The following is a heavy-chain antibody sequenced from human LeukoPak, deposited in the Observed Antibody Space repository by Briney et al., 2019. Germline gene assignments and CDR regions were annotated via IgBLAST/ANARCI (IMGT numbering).Heavy chain of an antibody. J-gene: IGHJ4*02. V-gene: IGHV4-34*01. D-gene: IGHD6-13*01. CDR1: GGSFSGYY. CDR2: INHSGST. CDR3: ARGIPTGYSSIWADY. Sequence: SETLSLTCAVSGGSFSGYYWSWIRQPPGKGLEWIGEINHSGSTNYNPSLKSRVTISVDTSKNQFSLKLSSVTAADTAVYYCARGIPTGYSSIWADYWGQGTLVTVSS.